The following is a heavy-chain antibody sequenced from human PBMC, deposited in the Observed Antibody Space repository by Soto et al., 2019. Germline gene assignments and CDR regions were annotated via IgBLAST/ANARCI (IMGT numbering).Heavy chain of an antibody. CDR1: SDSISSYY. Sequence: PSESLSLTCTAASDSISSYYWIWIRQPQGKRLEWIGYVSYSGSTDYNPSLKSRVTIPGDTSKNQFSLKVSSVTAADTSVYHCGRGTSFHLSFDYWGQLTL. J-gene: IGHJ4*02. CDR2: VSYSGST. CDR3: GRGTSFHLSFDY. D-gene: IGHD3-16*01. V-gene: IGHV4-59*01.